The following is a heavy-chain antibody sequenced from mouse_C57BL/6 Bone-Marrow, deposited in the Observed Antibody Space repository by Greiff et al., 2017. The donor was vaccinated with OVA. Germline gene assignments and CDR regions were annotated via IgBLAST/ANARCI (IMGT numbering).Heavy chain of an antibody. CDR3: SRNPPYYGSSYGYFDY. CDR1: GFSLTSYG. V-gene: IGHV2-2*01. CDR2: FWRGGTT. D-gene: IGHD1-1*01. Sequence: VMLVESGPGLVQPSQSLSITCTVSGFSLTSYGVHWVRQSPGKVLEWLVVFWRGGTTDYNAAFISRLSISKDNSKSQVFFKMNSLQADDTAIYYCSRNPPYYGSSYGYFDYWGQGTTLTVSS. J-gene: IGHJ2*01.